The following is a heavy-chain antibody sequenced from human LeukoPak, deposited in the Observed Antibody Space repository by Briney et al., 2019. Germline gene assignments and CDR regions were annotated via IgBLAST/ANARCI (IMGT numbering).Heavy chain of an antibody. D-gene: IGHD1-1*01. CDR3: ARDSSGAGSWFDP. CDR2: INPNNGDT. CDR1: GYTFTDYY. Sequence: ASVKVSCKASGYTFTDYYMHWVRQAPGQGPEWMGWINPNNGDTFYAQNFQGRVTMTRDRSITTAYMELSSLRSDDTAVYYCARDSSGAGSWFDPWGQGTQVTVSS. V-gene: IGHV1-2*02. J-gene: IGHJ5*02.